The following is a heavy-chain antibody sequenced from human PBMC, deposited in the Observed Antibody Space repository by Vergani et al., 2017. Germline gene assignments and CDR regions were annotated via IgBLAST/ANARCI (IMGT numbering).Heavy chain of an antibody. D-gene: IGHD2-21*02. V-gene: IGHV4-59*01. CDR3: ARVTHIVVVTAILGGDGMDV. J-gene: IGHJ6*02. Sequence: QVQLQESGPGLVKPSGTLSLTCTVSGGSISSYYWSWIRQPPGKGLEWIGYIYYSGSTNYNPSLKSRVTISVDTSKNQFSLKLSSVTAADTAVYYCARVTHIVVVTAILGGDGMDVWGQGTTVTVSS. CDR2: IYYSGST. CDR1: GGSISSYY.